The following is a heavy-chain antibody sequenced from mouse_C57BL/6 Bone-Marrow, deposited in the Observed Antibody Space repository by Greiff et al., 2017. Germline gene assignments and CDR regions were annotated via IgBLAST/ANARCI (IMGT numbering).Heavy chain of an antibody. J-gene: IGHJ2*01. V-gene: IGHV5-17*01. CDR3: ARPYFDY. Sequence: EVQLVESGGGLVKPGGSLKLSCAASGFTFSDYGMHWVRQAPEQGLEWVAYISSGSSTIYYADTVKGRFTISRDNAKNTLCLQMTSLRAEDTAMYYCARPYFDYWGQGTTLTVSS. CDR1: GFTFSDYG. CDR2: ISSGSSTI.